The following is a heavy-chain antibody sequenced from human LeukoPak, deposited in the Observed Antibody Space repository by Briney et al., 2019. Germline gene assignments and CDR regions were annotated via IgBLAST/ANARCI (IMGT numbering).Heavy chain of an antibody. J-gene: IGHJ3*02. CDR3: ARPDYYDSSGYLNPDAFDI. V-gene: IGHV5-51*01. Sequence: GESLKISCEGSGYTFTSYWIAWVRQMPGKGLEWMGIIYPGDSDTRYSPSFQGQVTISADKSISTAYLQWSSLKASDTAMYYCARPDYYDSSGYLNPDAFDIWGQGTMVTVSS. CDR1: GYTFTSYW. CDR2: IYPGDSDT. D-gene: IGHD3-22*01.